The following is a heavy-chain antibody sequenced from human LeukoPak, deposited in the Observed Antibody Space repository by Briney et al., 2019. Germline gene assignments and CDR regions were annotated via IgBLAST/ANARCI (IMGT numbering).Heavy chain of an antibody. CDR2: ISSSSSYI. CDR3: ARARITGTTLYYFDY. J-gene: IGHJ4*02. Sequence: GRSLRLSCAASGFTFSSYSMTWVRQAPGKGLEWVSSISSSSSYIYYADSVKGRFTISRDNAKNSLYLQMNSLRAEDTAVYYCARARITGTTLYYFDYWGQGTLVTISS. V-gene: IGHV3-21*01. CDR1: GFTFSSYS. D-gene: IGHD1/OR15-1a*01.